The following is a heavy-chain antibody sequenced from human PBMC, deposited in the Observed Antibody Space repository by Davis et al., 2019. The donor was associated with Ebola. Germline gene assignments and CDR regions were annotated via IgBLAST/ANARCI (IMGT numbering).Heavy chain of an antibody. CDR1: GYTFTSYG. CDR2: ISAYNGNT. CDR3: ARIIGDIYYYGMDV. Sequence: GESLKISCKGSGYTFTSYGISWVRQAPGQGLEWMGWISAYNGNTNYAQKLQGRVTMTTDTSTSTAYMELRSLRSDDTAVYYCARIIGDIYYYGMDVWGQGTTVTVSS. J-gene: IGHJ6*02. D-gene: IGHD5-12*01. V-gene: IGHV1-18*01.